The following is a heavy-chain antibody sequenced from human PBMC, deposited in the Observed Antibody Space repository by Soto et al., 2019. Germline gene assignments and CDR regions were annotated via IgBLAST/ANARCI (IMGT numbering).Heavy chain of an antibody. V-gene: IGHV4-39*07. CDR3: ASQGLPYFDWSPTPLYYMDV. Sequence: SETLSLTCTFSGYSSSSSSYYLGWIRQPPGKGLEGIGDINHSGNTNYNPSLKSRVTISVDTSKNQFSLKLSSVTAADTAVYYCASQGLPYFDWSPTPLYYMDVWGKGTTVTVSS. CDR2: INHSGNT. D-gene: IGHD3-9*01. J-gene: IGHJ6*03. CDR1: GYSSSSSSYY.